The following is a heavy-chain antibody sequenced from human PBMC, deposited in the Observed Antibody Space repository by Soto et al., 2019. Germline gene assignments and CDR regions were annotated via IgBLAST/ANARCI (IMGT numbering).Heavy chain of an antibody. CDR1: GFTFSSYA. CDR2: ISGSGGST. V-gene: IGHV3-23*01. Sequence: EVQLLESGGGLVQPGGSLRLSCAASGFTFSSYAMSWVRQAPGKGLEWVSAISGSGGSTYYADSVKGRFTISRDNSKNTLYLQMNSLRAEDTAVYYCANDGRITGTTGYWGQGTLVTVSS. J-gene: IGHJ4*02. CDR3: ANDGRITGTTGY. D-gene: IGHD1-20*01.